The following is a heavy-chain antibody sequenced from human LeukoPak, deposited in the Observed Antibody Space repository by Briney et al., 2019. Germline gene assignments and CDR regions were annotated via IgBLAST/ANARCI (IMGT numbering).Heavy chain of an antibody. J-gene: IGHJ4*02. Sequence: PGGPLRLSRAASGFTFSSNSMNGVRQAPGKELEWVSSISSSSSYIYYADSVKGRFTISRDNAKNSLYLQMNSLRAEDTAVYYCARGKGSVFDYWGQGTLVTVSS. CDR2: ISSSSSYI. V-gene: IGHV3-21*01. CDR3: ARGKGSVFDY. CDR1: GFTFSSNS.